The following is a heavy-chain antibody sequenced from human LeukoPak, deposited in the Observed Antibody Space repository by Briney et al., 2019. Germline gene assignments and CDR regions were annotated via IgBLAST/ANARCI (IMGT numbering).Heavy chain of an antibody. D-gene: IGHD2-2*02. Sequence: SETLCLTCAVYGGSFSGYYWSWIRQPPGKGLEWIGEINHSGSTNYNPSLKSRVTISVDTSKNQFSLKLSSVTAADTAVYYCASGPIVVVPAAIRAPFDPWGQGTLVTVSS. J-gene: IGHJ5*02. V-gene: IGHV4-34*01. CDR3: ASGPIVVVPAAIRAPFDP. CDR1: GGSFSGYY. CDR2: INHSGST.